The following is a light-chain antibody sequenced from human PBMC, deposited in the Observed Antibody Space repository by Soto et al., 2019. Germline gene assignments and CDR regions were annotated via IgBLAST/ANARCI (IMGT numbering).Light chain of an antibody. V-gene: IGKV3-11*01. Sequence: VLTQSPVTLSLSPGERATLSCRARQRFRGPLAWYQQKPGQAPRLLIYDAYNRATGIPPRFSGSGSGTDFTLTISSLEPEDSAVYYCQQRHMWPITFGQGTRLEIK. CDR1: QRFRGP. CDR3: QQRHMWPIT. J-gene: IGKJ5*01. CDR2: DAY.